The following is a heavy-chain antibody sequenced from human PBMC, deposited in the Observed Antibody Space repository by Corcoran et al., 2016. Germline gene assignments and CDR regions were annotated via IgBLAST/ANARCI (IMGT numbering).Heavy chain of an antibody. CDR2: ISSSSSYI. Sequence: EVQLVESGGGLVKPGGSLRLSCAASGFTFSSYSMNWVRQAPGKGLEWVSSISSSSSYIYYVDSVKGRFTLSRDNAKNSLYLQMNSLRVEDTAVYYCARTPYYGSGSSTFDYWGQGTLVTVSS. D-gene: IGHD3-10*01. V-gene: IGHV3-21*01. J-gene: IGHJ4*02. CDR1: GFTFSSYS. CDR3: ARTPYYGSGSSTFDY.